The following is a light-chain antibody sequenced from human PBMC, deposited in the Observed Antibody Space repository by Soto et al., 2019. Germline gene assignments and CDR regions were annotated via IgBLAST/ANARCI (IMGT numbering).Light chain of an antibody. CDR2: QIS. J-gene: IGKJ1*01. CDR3: VQFSHFPRT. Sequence: DIVLTQTPLSSPVTLGQPASISCRSSQSLVYSDGNTYLSWLQQRPGQPPRLLIYQISNRFSGVPDRFSCSGAGTDFTLKISRVEAEDVGVYSCVQFSHFPRTFGQGTKVEIK. V-gene: IGKV2-24*01. CDR1: QSLVYSDGNTY.